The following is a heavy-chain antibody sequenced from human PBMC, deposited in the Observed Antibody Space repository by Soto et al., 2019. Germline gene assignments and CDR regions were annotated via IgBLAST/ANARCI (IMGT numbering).Heavy chain of an antibody. J-gene: IGHJ3*02. Sequence: SETLSLTCAVYGGSFSGYYWSWIRQRPGKGQEWIGENNHSVSTNYNTSPKSRVTISIDTAKNQFSLYLSSVTAADTAVAVCGSAQLGNDAFDIWVQGTTFTVSS. CDR3: GSAQLGNDAFDI. CDR1: GGSFSGYY. CDR2: NNHSVST. V-gene: IGHV4-34*01. D-gene: IGHD1-1*01.